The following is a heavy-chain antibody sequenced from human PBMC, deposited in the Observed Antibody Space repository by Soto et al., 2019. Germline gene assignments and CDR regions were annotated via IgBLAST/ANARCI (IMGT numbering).Heavy chain of an antibody. V-gene: IGHV4-31*03. CDR2: IYYSGST. Sequence: QVQLQESGPGLVKPSQTLSLTCTVSGGSISSGGYYWSWIRQHPGKGLEWIGYIYYSGSTYYNPSLKSRVTISVXPXQNQFSLKRSSVTAADTAVYYCAREGGIVGATAADYWGQGTLVTVSS. CDR3: AREGGIVGATAADY. D-gene: IGHD1-26*01. CDR1: GGSISSGGYY. J-gene: IGHJ4*02.